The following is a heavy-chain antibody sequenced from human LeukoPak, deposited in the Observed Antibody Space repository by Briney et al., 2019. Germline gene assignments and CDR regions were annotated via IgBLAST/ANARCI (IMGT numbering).Heavy chain of an antibody. D-gene: IGHD3-22*01. V-gene: IGHV3-7*01. Sequence: PGGSLRLSCVVSGFTFNTYWMSWVRQAPGKGLEWVANIKQVGSEKYYVDSVKGRFTISRDNAKNSLYLQMNSLRAEDTAVYYCARQMGVVVRSACDIWGQGTMVTVSS. CDR3: ARQMGVVVRSACDI. CDR2: IKQVGSEK. J-gene: IGHJ3*02. CDR1: GFTFNTYW.